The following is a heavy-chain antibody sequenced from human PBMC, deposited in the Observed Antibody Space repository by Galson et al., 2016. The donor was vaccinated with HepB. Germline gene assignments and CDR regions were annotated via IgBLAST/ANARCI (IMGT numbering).Heavy chain of an antibody. D-gene: IGHD6-19*01. CDR2: IKQDGSEK. CDR3: ARDQRYSSGWNDYYFYGMDV. Sequence: SLRLSCVASGFTISSYWMSWVRQAPGKGLEWVASIKQDGSEKYFVDSVKGRFTISRDNAKNSLYLQMDSLRAEDTAVFYCARDQRYSSGWNDYYFYGMDVWGQGTTVTVSS. CDR1: GFTISSYW. J-gene: IGHJ6*02. V-gene: IGHV3-7*01.